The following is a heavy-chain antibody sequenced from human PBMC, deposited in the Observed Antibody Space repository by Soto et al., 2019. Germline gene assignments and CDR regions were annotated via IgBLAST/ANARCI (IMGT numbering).Heavy chain of an antibody. V-gene: IGHV4-61*05. Sequence: SETLSLTCTVSGGSISSSSYYWGWIRQPPGKGLEWIGYMYNTGSTVYNPSFKSRVTISVDTSKNQFSLKLSSVTAADTAVYYCARGSSIAGLYYGMDVWGQGTTVTVSS. CDR3: ARGSSIAGLYYGMDV. J-gene: IGHJ6*02. CDR1: GGSISSSSYY. D-gene: IGHD6-6*01. CDR2: MYNTGST.